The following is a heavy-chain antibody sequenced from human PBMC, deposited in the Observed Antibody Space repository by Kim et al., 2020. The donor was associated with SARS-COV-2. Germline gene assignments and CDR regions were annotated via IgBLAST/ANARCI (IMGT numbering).Heavy chain of an antibody. CDR3: TRETLLRVLEWLPTYFDY. V-gene: IGHV3-49*02. J-gene: IGHJ4*02. Sequence: KGRFTISRDDSNSIAYLQMNSLKTEDTAVYYCTRETLLRVLEWLPTYFDYWGQGTLVTVSS. D-gene: IGHD3-3*01.